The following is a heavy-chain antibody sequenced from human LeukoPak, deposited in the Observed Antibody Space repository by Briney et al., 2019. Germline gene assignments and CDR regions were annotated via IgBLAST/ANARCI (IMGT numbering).Heavy chain of an antibody. CDR3: ARAYITIFGVVTQPFDY. CDR2: ISAYNGNT. D-gene: IGHD3-3*01. CDR1: GYTFTSYG. J-gene: IGHJ4*02. Sequence: ASVKVSCKASGYTFTSYGISWVRQAPGQGLEWMGWISAYNGNTNYAQKLQGRVTMTTDTSTSTAYMELRSLRSGDTAVYYCARAYITIFGVVTQPFDYWGQGTLVTVSS. V-gene: IGHV1-18*01.